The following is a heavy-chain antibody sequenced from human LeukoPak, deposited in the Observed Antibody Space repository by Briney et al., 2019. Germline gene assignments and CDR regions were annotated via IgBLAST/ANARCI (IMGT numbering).Heavy chain of an antibody. CDR2: IYHSGST. J-gene: IGHJ4*02. V-gene: IGHV4-4*02. CDR1: GGSISSSNW. D-gene: IGHD1-26*01. Sequence: PSETLSLTCAVSGGSISSSNWWSWVRQPPGKGLEWIGEIYHSGSTNYNPSLKSRVTISVNKSKNQFSLKLSSVTAADTAVYYCARVSVVGATINDYWGQGTLLTVSS. CDR3: ARVSVVGATINDY.